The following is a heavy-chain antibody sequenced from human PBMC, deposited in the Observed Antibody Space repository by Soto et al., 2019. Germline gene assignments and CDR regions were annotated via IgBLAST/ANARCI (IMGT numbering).Heavy chain of an antibody. D-gene: IGHD3-16*01. CDR3: ATSRPWGELRAGWFDP. Sequence: QLQLQESGPGLVKPSETLSLTCTVSGGSISSSSYYWDWIRQPPGKGLEWIGSIYYSGSTSYNPSLTRRVTSSVDRSRNRSSLKLSSVTAADTAVYLCATSRPWGELRAGWFDPWGQGTLVTVSS. CDR1: GGSISSSSYY. CDR2: IYYSGST. J-gene: IGHJ5*02. V-gene: IGHV4-39*01.